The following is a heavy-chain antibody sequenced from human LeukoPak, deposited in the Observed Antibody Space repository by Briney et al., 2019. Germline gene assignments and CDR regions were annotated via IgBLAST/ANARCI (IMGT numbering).Heavy chain of an antibody. Sequence: SETLSLTCTVSGGSISSSGFYWGWIRQPPGKGLEWIGNIYFSGSTYYNPSLKSRVTISVDTSKNQFSLKLSSVTAADTALYYCARRRYSSGWYGYWGQGTLVTVSS. D-gene: IGHD6-19*01. CDR3: ARRRYSSGWYGY. V-gene: IGHV4-39*01. J-gene: IGHJ4*02. CDR1: GGSISSSGFY. CDR2: IYFSGST.